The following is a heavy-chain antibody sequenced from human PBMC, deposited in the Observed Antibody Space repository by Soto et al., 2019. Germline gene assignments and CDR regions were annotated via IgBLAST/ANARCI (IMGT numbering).Heavy chain of an antibody. CDR3: AIVVVVPAAIDGWFDP. CDR2: IYRGGST. Sequence: CRWIMKKKGKGLEWIGSIYRGGSTKYNPSLKSRLTMSVDTSKNQFSLKLSSVTAADTAVYYCAIVVVVPAAIDGWFDPWGQGTLVTVSS. D-gene: IGHD2-2*01. J-gene: IGHJ5*02. V-gene: IGHV4-4*08.